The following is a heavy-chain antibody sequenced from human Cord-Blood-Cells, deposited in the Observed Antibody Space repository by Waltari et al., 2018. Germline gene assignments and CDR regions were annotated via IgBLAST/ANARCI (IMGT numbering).Heavy chain of an antibody. CDR2: IYYSGST. Sequence: QVQLPESGPGLVKPSETLSLTCTVSGGSISSYYWSWIRQPPGKGLEWIGYIYYSGSTNYNPSLKSRVTISVDTSKNQFSLKLSSVTAADTAVYYCARRGYSGYDFDYWGQGTLVTVSS. D-gene: IGHD5-12*01. CDR3: ARRGYSGYDFDY. J-gene: IGHJ4*02. V-gene: IGHV4-59*08. CDR1: GGSISSYY.